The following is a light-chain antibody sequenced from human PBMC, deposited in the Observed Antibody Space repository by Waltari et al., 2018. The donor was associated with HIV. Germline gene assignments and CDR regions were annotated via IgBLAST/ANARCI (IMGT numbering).Light chain of an antibody. V-gene: IGKV3-11*01. CDR3: QRSSTWPPRIT. CDR1: QSIGRY. CDR2: EAS. Sequence: EIVLTQSPATLSLSPGERATLSCRASQSIGRYLAWYQQKPGQAPRLLIYEASTRATDIPARYSGSGSGTDFTLTIRSLEPEDFATYYCQRSSTWPPRITFGPGTTVDI. J-gene: IGKJ3*01.